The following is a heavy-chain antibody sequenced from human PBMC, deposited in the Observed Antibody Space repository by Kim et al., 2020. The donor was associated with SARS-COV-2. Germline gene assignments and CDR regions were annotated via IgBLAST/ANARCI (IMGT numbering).Heavy chain of an antibody. J-gene: IGHJ4*02. Sequence: RFTISRDDSKNTLYLQMNSLKTEDTAVYYCTTGDYYDSSGYYWVPYYFDYWGQGTLVTVSS. D-gene: IGHD3-22*01. V-gene: IGHV3-15*01. CDR3: TTGDYYDSSGYYWVPYYFDY.